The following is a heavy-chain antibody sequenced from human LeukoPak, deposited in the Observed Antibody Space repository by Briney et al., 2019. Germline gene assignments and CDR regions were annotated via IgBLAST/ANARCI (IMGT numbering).Heavy chain of an antibody. CDR2: INPNSGGT. CDR3: ARADRLHGGPYLIGP. CDR1: GYSFTDYY. J-gene: IGHJ5*02. V-gene: IGHV1-2*02. D-gene: IGHD2-21*01. Sequence: ASVKVSCKTFGYSFTDYYMHWVRQAPGQGLEWMGWINPNSGGTSSAQKFQGRVTMTRDTSITTVYVEVSWLTSDDTAIYYCARADRLHGGPYLIGPWGQGTLVTVSS.